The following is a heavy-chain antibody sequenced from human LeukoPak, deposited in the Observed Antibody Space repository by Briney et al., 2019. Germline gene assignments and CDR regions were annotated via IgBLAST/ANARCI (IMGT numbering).Heavy chain of an antibody. D-gene: IGHD3-10*01. CDR3: ARVDRPPGEFDY. J-gene: IGHJ4*02. Sequence: SETLSLTCAVYGGSFSGYYWSWIRQPPGKGLEWIGEINHSGSTNYNPSLKSRVTISVDTSKNQFSLKLSSVTAADTAVYYCARVDRPPGEFDYWGQGTLVTVSS. CDR1: GGSFSGYY. CDR2: INHSGST. V-gene: IGHV4-34*01.